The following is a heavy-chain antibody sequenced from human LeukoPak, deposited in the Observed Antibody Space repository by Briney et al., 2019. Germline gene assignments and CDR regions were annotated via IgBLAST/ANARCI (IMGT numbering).Heavy chain of an antibody. CDR2: INPNSGGT. V-gene: IGHV1-2*02. Sequence: GASVKVSCKASGYTFTSYAMHWVRQAPGQRLEWMGWINPNSGGTNYAQKFQGRVTMTRDTSISTAYMELSRLRSDDTAVYYCARANGGAYYYDSSGYLPPSDAFDIWGQGTMVTVSS. D-gene: IGHD3-22*01. CDR3: ARANGGAYYYDSSGYLPPSDAFDI. J-gene: IGHJ3*02. CDR1: GYTFTSYA.